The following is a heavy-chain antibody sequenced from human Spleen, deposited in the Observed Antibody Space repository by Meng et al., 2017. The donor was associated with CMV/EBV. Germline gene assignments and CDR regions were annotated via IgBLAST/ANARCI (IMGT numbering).Heavy chain of an antibody. CDR2: IDPKDGET. CDR3: ARSGRYNSFDS. J-gene: IGHJ5*01. D-gene: IGHD1-26*01. V-gene: IGHV1-69-2*01. Sequence: CCKVAGYTFSDSFIQGGQQAPGRGLEGMGLIDPKDGETMYAEKFQGRVTIRADTSIDTVYMELSSLRSEDAAVYFCARSGRYNSFDSWGQGTLVTVSS. CDR1: GYTFSDSF.